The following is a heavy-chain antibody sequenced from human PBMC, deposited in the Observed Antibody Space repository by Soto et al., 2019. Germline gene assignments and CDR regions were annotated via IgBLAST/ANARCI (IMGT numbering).Heavy chain of an antibody. V-gene: IGHV4-59*01. CDR2: IYYSGST. Sequence: QVQLQESGPGLVKPSETPSLTCTVSGGSISSYYWSWIRQPPGKGLEWIGYIYYSGSTNYNPSLKSRVTISVDTSKNQFSLKLSSVTAADTAVYYCARDLVATGYFDYWGQGTLVTVSS. D-gene: IGHD5-12*01. J-gene: IGHJ4*02. CDR1: GGSISSYY. CDR3: ARDLVATGYFDY.